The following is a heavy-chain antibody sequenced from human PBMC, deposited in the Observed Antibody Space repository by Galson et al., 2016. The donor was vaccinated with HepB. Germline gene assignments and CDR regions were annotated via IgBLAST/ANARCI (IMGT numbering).Heavy chain of an antibody. V-gene: IGHV3-23*01. J-gene: IGHJ5*02. CDR1: GFTFSSYA. D-gene: IGHD3-22*01. CDR2: ISGSGGST. Sequence: SLRLSCAASGFTFSSYAMSRVRQAPGKGLDWVSAISGSGGSTYYADSVKGRFTISRDNSKNTLYLQMNSLRAEDTAVYYCAKVIPSDYYDSSGPSGNNWFDPWGQGTLVTVSS. CDR3: AKVIPSDYYDSSGPSGNNWFDP.